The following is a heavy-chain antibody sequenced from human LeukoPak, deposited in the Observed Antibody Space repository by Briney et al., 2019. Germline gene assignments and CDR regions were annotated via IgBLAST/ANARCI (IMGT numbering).Heavy chain of an antibody. CDR3: ARHIHPPGYYGSGRSEGFDY. Sequence: KPSETLSLTCTVSGGSISSSSYYWGWIRQPPGKGLEWIGSIYYSGSTYYNPSLKSRVTISVDTSKNQFSLKLSSVTAADTAVYYCARHIHPPGYYGSGRSEGFDYWGQGTLVTVSS. V-gene: IGHV4-39*01. CDR1: GGSISSSSYY. J-gene: IGHJ4*02. D-gene: IGHD3-10*01. CDR2: IYYSGST.